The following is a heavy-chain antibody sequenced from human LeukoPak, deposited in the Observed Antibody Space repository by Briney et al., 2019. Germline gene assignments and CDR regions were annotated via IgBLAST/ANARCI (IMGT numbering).Heavy chain of an antibody. CDR1: GYTFTSYG. V-gene: IGHV1-18*01. J-gene: IGHJ6*03. CDR2: ISVYNGNT. CDR3: ARGLRVTTGDYYYYYYMDV. D-gene: IGHD4-17*01. Sequence: ASVKVSCKASGYTFTSYGLSWVRQAPGQGLEWMGWISVYNGNTNYAQKFQGRVTMTRDTSISTAYMELSRLRSDDTAVYYCARGLRVTTGDYYYYYYMDVWGKGTTVTVSS.